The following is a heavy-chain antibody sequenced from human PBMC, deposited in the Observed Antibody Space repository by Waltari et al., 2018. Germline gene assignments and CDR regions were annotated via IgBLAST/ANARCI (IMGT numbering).Heavy chain of an antibody. Sequence: QVQLVQSGAEVKKPGASVKVSCKASGYTFTGYYMHWVRQAPGQGLEWMGWINPNSGGTNYAQKFQGRVTMTRDTSISTAYMELSRLRSDDTAVYYCVRDRENYYDSSGYDFQHWGQGTLVTVSS. J-gene: IGHJ1*01. V-gene: IGHV1-2*02. D-gene: IGHD3-22*01. CDR2: INPNSGGT. CDR3: VRDRENYYDSSGYDFQH. CDR1: GYTFTGYY.